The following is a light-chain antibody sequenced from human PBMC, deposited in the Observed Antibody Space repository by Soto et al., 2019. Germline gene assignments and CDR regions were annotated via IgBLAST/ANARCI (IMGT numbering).Light chain of an antibody. Sequence: QSVLTQPPSASGTPGQRVTISCSGSSSNIGSNSVNWYQQVPGTAPKLLIYTNNQRPSGVPDRFSGSKSGTSASLAISGLQSEDEADYYCAAWDDSLMGVFGGGTQLTVL. V-gene: IGLV1-44*01. CDR1: SSNIGSNS. CDR2: TNN. CDR3: AAWDDSLMGV. J-gene: IGLJ3*02.